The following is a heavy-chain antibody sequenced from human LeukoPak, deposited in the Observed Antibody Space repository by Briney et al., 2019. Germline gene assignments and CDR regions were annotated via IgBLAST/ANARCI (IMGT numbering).Heavy chain of an antibody. CDR1: GYSISSGYY. Sequence: SETLSLTCTVSGYSISSGYYWSWIRQPAGKGLEWIGRIYTSGSTNYNPSLKSRVTMSVDTSKNQFSLKLSSVTAADTAVYYCARVRRVVVPAANYYYMDVWGKGTTVTISS. J-gene: IGHJ6*03. CDR2: IYTSGST. D-gene: IGHD2-2*01. CDR3: ARVRRVVVPAANYYYMDV. V-gene: IGHV4-4*07.